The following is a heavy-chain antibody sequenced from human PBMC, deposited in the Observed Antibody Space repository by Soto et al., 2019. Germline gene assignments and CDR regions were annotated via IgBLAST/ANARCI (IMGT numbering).Heavy chain of an antibody. CDR1: GFTFSSYG. J-gene: IGHJ4*02. CDR3: ARDKTPGIAAAGLDY. Sequence: SLRLSCAASGFTFSSYGMHWVRQAPGKGLEWVAVIWYDGSNKYYADSVKGRFTISRDNSKNTLYLQMNSLRAEDTAVYYCARDKTPGIAAAGLDYWGQGTLVTVSS. V-gene: IGHV3-33*01. D-gene: IGHD6-13*01. CDR2: IWYDGSNK.